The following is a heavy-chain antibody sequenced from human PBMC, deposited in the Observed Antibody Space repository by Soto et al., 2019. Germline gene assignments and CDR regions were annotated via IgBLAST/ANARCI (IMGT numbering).Heavy chain of an antibody. CDR3: ARFGGSSLLNYYYYYMDV. Sequence: QVQLQESGPGLVKPSETLSLTCTVSGGSISSYYWSWIRQPPGKGLEWIGYIYYSGSTNYNPSLKSRVTTSVDTSKNQFSLTLSSVTAADTAVYYCARFGGSSLLNYYYYYMDVWGKGTPVTVSS. V-gene: IGHV4-59*08. D-gene: IGHD6-13*01. J-gene: IGHJ6*03. CDR2: IYYSGST. CDR1: GGSISSYY.